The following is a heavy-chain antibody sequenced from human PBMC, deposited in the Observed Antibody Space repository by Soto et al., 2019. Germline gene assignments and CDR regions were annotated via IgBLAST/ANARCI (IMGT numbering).Heavy chain of an antibody. CDR3: AKIHSGSSEDAFDV. CDR1: GFTFSSYA. CDR2: ISGSGGVT. V-gene: IGHV3-23*01. J-gene: IGHJ3*01. D-gene: IGHD6-19*01. Sequence: EVQLLESGGGLVQPGGSQRLSCAASGFTFSSYAMSWVRQGPGKGLEWVTLISGSGGVTDYGDSVKGRFTVSRDNSKNTMYLELNSRTAGDTAIYYFAKIHSGSSEDAFDVWGQGTVVTVSS.